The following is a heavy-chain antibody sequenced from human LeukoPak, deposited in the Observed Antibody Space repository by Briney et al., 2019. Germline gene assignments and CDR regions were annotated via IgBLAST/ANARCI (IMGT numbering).Heavy chain of an antibody. J-gene: IGHJ3*02. CDR3: AKIPLWGSSLNDAFDI. CDR1: GFTFSSQG. Sequence: GGSLRLSCAASGFTFSSQGMSWVRQAPGKGLDWVSSVSSNGRVTYYADSVRGRFTISRDKSKNTLYLQMNSLRAEDTAVYYCAKIPLWGSSLNDAFDIWGQGTMVTVSS. V-gene: IGHV3-23*01. CDR2: VSSNGRVT. D-gene: IGHD3-16*01.